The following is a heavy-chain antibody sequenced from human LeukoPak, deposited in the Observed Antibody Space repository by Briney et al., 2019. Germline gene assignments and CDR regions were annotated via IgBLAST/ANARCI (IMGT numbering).Heavy chain of an antibody. CDR3: ARGYSYGFDY. CDR2: ISASGGST. CDR1: GFTFSYYA. Sequence: GGSLRLSCAASGFTFSYYAMSWVRQAPGKGLEWVSAISASGGSTDYADSVKGRFTISRDNSKNTLYLQMNSLRAEDTAVYYCARGYSYGFDYWGQGTLVTVSS. J-gene: IGHJ4*02. V-gene: IGHV3-23*01. D-gene: IGHD5-18*01.